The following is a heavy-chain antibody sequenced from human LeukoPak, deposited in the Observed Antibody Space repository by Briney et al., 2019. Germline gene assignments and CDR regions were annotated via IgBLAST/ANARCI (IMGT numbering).Heavy chain of an antibody. J-gene: IGHJ3*02. CDR3: AREYCSSTSCYFRSWGAFDI. V-gene: IGHV1-2*02. D-gene: IGHD2-2*01. CDR2: INPNSGGT. CDR1: GYTFTGNY. Sequence: ASVKVSCKASGYTFTGNYMHWVRQAPGQGLEWMGWINPNSGGTNYAQKFQGRVTMTRDTSISTAYMELSRLRSDDTAVYYCAREYCSSTSCYFRSWGAFDIWGQGTMVTVSS.